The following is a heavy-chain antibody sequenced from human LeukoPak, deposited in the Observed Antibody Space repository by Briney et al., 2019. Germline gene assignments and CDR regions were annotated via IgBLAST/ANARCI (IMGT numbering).Heavy chain of an antibody. CDR3: ARAYDGSGNLDY. CDR1: GYTFTDYY. D-gene: IGHD3-22*01. Sequence: ASVKVSCKGSGYTFTDYYMHRVRQPPGQGLEWMGWIYPNRGGTNYAQKFQGRVTMTRDTSINTAYMELSRLRSDDTAVYYCARAYDGSGNLDYWGQGTLVTVSS. CDR2: IYPNRGGT. V-gene: IGHV1-2*02. J-gene: IGHJ4*02.